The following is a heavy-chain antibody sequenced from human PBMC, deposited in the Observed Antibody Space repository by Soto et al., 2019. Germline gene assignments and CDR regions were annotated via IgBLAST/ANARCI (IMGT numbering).Heavy chain of an antibody. CDR1: GGTFSSHG. CDR3: ASERSAQYFDF. J-gene: IGHJ4*02. CDR2: IIPTFGTP. D-gene: IGHD1-26*01. Sequence: QVQLVQSGTVVQRRGSSVKVSCQASGGTFSSHGMAWVRQAPGQGLEWMGGIIPTFGTPTYAPKFQGRVTITADKSTNTAYMELSSLRSEDTAVYYCASERSAQYFDFWGQGTVITVSS. V-gene: IGHV1-69*06.